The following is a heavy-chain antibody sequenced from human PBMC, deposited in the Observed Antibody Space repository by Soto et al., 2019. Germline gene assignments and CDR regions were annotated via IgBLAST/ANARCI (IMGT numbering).Heavy chain of an antibody. Sequence: GGSLRLSCAASGFTVSSNYMSWVRQAPGKGLEWVSVIYSGGSTYYADAVKGRFTISRDNSKNTLYLQMNSLRAEDTAVYYCAREDWSGSYYAFDIWGQGTMVTVSS. CDR1: GFTVSSNY. V-gene: IGHV3-66*02. CDR2: IYSGGST. D-gene: IGHD1-26*01. CDR3: AREDWSGSYYAFDI. J-gene: IGHJ3*02.